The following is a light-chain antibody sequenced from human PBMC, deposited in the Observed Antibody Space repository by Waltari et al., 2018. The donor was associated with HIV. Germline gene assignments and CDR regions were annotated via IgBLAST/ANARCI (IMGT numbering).Light chain of an antibody. V-gene: IGLV2-11*01. Sequence: QSALTQPRSVSGSPGQSVTISCPGSSGDVGGYNYFSWYQQHPGKAPKLIIYDVSTRPSGVPARFSGSKSGNTASLTIFGLQAEDEADYYCCSYAGSVTFVVFGGGTKVTVV. J-gene: IGLJ2*01. CDR1: SGDVGGYNY. CDR2: DVS. CDR3: CSYAGSVTFVV.